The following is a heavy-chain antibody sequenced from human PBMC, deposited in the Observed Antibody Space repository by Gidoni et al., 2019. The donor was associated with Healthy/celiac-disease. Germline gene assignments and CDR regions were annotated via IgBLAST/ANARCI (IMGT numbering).Heavy chain of an antibody. J-gene: IGHJ6*02. CDR3: ARGSIAAAGTFYYYYGMDV. CDR2: IWYDGSNK. Sequence: QVQLVESGGGVVQPGRSLRLSCAASGFTFSSYGMHWVRQAPGKGLEWVAVIWYDGSNKYYADSVKGRFTISRDNSKNTLYLQMNSLRAEDTAVYYCARGSIAAAGTFYYYYGMDVWGQGTTVTVSS. D-gene: IGHD6-13*01. CDR1: GFTFSSYG. V-gene: IGHV3-33*01.